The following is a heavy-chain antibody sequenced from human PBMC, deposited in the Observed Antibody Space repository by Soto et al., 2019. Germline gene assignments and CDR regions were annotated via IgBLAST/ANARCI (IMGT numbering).Heavy chain of an antibody. J-gene: IGHJ4*02. CDR3: AKDIKLYGALFDY. CDR2: ISYDGSNK. Sequence: QVQLVESGGGVVQPGRSLRLSCAASGFTFSSYGMHWVRQAPGKGLEWVAVISYDGSNKYYADSVKGRFTISRDNSKNTLYLQMNSPRAEDTAVYYCAKDIKLYGALFDYWGQGTLVTVSS. D-gene: IGHD2-8*01. CDR1: GFTFSSYG. V-gene: IGHV3-30*18.